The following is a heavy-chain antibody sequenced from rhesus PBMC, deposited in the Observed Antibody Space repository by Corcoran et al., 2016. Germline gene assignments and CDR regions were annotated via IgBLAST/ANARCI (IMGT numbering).Heavy chain of an antibody. D-gene: IGHD1-20*01. CDR3: ARDRWGKTTYFDY. J-gene: IGHJ4*01. CDR1: GGSISSSYYY. Sequence: QVQLQESGPGLVKPSETLSLTCAVSGGSISSSYYYWSWIRQAPGKGLEWIGYISYSGSTSHNPSLKSRVTISRDTSKNQFSLKLSSVTAADTAVYYCARDRWGKTTYFDYWGQGVLVTVSS. V-gene: IGHV4-122*02. CDR2: ISYSGST.